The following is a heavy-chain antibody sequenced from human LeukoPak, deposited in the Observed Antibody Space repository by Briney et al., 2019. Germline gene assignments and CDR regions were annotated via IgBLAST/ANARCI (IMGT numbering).Heavy chain of an antibody. D-gene: IGHD4-17*01. J-gene: IGHJ4*02. CDR3: ARGHGDYDLYYFDY. CDR1: GFTFSSYN. V-gene: IGHV3-21*01. Sequence: PGGSLRLSCAASGFTFSSYNMNWVRQAPGKGLEWVSSISSSSSYIYYADSVKGRFTISRDNAKNSLYLQMNSLGAEDTAVYYCARGHGDYDLYYFDYWGQGTLVTVSS. CDR2: ISSSSSYI.